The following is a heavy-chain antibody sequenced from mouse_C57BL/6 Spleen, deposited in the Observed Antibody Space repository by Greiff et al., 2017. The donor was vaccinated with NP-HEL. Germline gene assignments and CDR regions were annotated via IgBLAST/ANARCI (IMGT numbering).Heavy chain of an antibody. CDR1: GYTFTSYT. Sequence: QVQLQQSGAELARPGASVKMSCKASGYTFTSYTMHWVKQRPGQGLEWIGNINPSSGYTKYNQKFKDKATLTADKSSSTAYMQLSSLTSEDSAVYYCARTGDSNYPYAMDYWGQGTSVTVSS. D-gene: IGHD2-5*01. CDR3: ARTGDSNYPYAMDY. J-gene: IGHJ4*01. CDR2: INPSSGYT. V-gene: IGHV1-4*01.